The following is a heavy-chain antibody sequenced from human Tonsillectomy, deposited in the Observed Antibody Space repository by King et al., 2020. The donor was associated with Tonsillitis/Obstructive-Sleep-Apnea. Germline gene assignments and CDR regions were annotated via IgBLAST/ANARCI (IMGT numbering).Heavy chain of an antibody. J-gene: IGHJ2*01. Sequence: VQLVESGGGVVQPGRSLRLSCAASGFTFSSYGMHWVRQAPGKGLEWVAVIWYDGSNKYYADSVKGRFTISRDNSKNTLYMQMNSLRAEDTAVYYCARETGHFDPQGYLGLLGRGTLVTVSS. CDR1: GFTFSSYG. V-gene: IGHV3-33*01. D-gene: IGHD3-3*02. CDR2: IWYDGSNK. CDR3: ARETGHFDPQGYLGL.